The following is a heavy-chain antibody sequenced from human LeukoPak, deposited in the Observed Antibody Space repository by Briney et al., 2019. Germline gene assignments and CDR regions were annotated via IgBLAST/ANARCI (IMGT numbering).Heavy chain of an antibody. J-gene: IGHJ4*02. V-gene: IGHV3-7*01. CDR3: ARVGAPGAADY. Sequence: GGSLRLSCEASGFTFSGFWMSWVRQAPGKGLECVAHIKEDGSENWFVDPVRGRFTISRDNAKNSLYLQMNSLRAEDTAVYYCARVGAPGAADYWGQGTLVNVSS. D-gene: IGHD2-2*01. CDR1: GFTFSGFW. CDR2: IKEDGSEN.